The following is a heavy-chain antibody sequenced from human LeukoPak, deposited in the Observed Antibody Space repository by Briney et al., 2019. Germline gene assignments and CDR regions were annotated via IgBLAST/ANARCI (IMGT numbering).Heavy chain of an antibody. V-gene: IGHV1-2*02. Sequence: ASVKVSCKASGYTFTGYYMHWVRQAPGQGLEWMGWINPNSGGTNYAQKFQGRVTMTRDTSISTAYMELSRLRSDDTAVYYCARDHRIAGDYYYYYMDVWGKGTTVTISS. J-gene: IGHJ6*03. CDR1: GYTFTGYY. CDR2: INPNSGGT. CDR3: ARDHRIAGDYYYYYMDV. D-gene: IGHD1-26*01.